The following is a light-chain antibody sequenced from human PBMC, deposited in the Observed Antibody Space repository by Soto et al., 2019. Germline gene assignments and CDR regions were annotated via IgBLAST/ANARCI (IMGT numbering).Light chain of an antibody. CDR2: GAS. CDR1: QSVSSN. Sequence: EIMMTQSPGTLSASPGERATLSCRASQSVSSNLAWYQQKPGQAPRLLIYGASSRATGIPDRFSGSGSGTDFTLTICRLEPEDFAVYYCQQYGSSPLTFGGGTKVEIK. V-gene: IGKV3-20*01. J-gene: IGKJ4*01. CDR3: QQYGSSPLT.